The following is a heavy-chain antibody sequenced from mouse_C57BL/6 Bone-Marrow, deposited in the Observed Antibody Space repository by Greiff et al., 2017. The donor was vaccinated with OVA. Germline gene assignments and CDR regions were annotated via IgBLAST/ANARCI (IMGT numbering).Heavy chain of an antibody. Sequence: VKLVESGAELARPGASVKLSCKASGYTFTSYGISWVKQRTGQGLEWIGEIYPRSGNTYYNEKFKGKATLTADKSSSTAYMELRSLTSEDSAVYFCARGGGSYAYWGQGTTLTVSS. J-gene: IGHJ2*01. D-gene: IGHD1-1*02. CDR3: ARGGGSYAY. V-gene: IGHV1-81*01. CDR1: GYTFTSYG. CDR2: IYPRSGNT.